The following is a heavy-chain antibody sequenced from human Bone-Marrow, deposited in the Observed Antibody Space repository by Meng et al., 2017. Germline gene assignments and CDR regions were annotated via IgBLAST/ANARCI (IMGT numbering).Heavy chain of an antibody. Sequence: GESLKISCAASGFTVSSNYMSWVRQAPGKGLEWVSSISSSSSYIYYADSVKGRFTISRDNAKNSLYLQMNSLRAEETAVYYCARERLYGSGSYNYWGQG. D-gene: IGHD3-10*01. CDR1: GFTVSSNY. V-gene: IGHV3-21*01. CDR2: ISSSSSYI. CDR3: ARERLYGSGSYNY. J-gene: IGHJ4*03.